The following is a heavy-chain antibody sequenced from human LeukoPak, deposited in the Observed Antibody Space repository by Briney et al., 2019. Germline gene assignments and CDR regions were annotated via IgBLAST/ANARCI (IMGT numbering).Heavy chain of an antibody. D-gene: IGHD1-26*01. CDR1: GGTFSSYA. J-gene: IGHJ6*03. V-gene: IGHV1-69*06. Sequence: ASVKVSCKASGGTFSSYAISWVRQAPGQGLEWMGGIIPIFGTANYAQKFQGRVTITADKSTSTAYMELSSLRSDDTAVYYCARSSRGATSFYYYNYMDVWGKGTTVTVSS. CDR3: ARSSRGATSFYYYNYMDV. CDR2: IIPIFGTA.